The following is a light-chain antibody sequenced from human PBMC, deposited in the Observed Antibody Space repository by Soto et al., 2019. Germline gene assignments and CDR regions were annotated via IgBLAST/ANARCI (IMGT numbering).Light chain of an antibody. CDR3: QHYNSYSEA. CDR2: KAS. J-gene: IGKJ1*01. V-gene: IGKV1-5*03. CDR1: QSISSW. Sequence: ESHMPLSPSTLSATAGDRVTVTCRASQSISSWLAWYQQKPGKAPKLLIYKASTLKSGVPSRFSGSGSGTEFTLTISSLQPDDFATYYCQHYNSYSEAFGQGTKVDI.